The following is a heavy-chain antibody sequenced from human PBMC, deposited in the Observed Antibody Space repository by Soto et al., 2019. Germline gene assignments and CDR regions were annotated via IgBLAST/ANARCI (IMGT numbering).Heavy chain of an antibody. V-gene: IGHV5-51*01. D-gene: IGHD2-15*01. J-gene: IGHJ6*02. CDR3: ARISRVPATGRNSGMDV. CDR2: IYPGDSDT. Sequence: GESLKISCKGSGYSFTSYWIGWVRQMPGKGLEWMGIIYPGDSDTRYSPSFQGQVTISADKSISTAYLQWSSLKASDTAMYYCARISRVPATGRNSGMDVCGQRTTVTVSS. CDR1: GYSFTSYW.